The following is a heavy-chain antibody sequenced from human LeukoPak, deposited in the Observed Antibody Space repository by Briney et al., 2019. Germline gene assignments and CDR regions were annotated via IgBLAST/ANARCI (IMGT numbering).Heavy chain of an antibody. Sequence: GGSLRLSCAASGFIFSTYAMSWVRQAPGKGLEWLSSISGSDGSTYYADSVKGRFTISRDNSKNTLYLQMNSLRAEDTAIYYCVAFDYWGRGTLVTVSS. J-gene: IGHJ4*02. CDR2: ISGSDGST. CDR1: GFIFSTYA. CDR3: VAFDY. V-gene: IGHV3-23*01.